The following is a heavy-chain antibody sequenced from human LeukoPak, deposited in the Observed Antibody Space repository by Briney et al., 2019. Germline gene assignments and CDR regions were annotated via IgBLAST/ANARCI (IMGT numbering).Heavy chain of an antibody. V-gene: IGHV3-23*01. CDR1: GFTFRTYA. CDR3: ARDRNDYYDFWSGSGYYYYGMDV. CDR2: ITGDGKII. D-gene: IGHD3-3*01. J-gene: IGHJ6*02. Sequence: GGSLRLSCAASGFTFRTYAMNWVRQAPGKGLEWVSVITGDGKIIYYADSVKGRFTISRDNSKNTLYLQMNSLRAEDTAVYYCARDRNDYYDFWSGSGYYYYGMDVWGQGTTVTVSS.